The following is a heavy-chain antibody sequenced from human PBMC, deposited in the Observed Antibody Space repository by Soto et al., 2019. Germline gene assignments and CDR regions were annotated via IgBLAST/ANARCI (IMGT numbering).Heavy chain of an antibody. V-gene: IGHV3-9*01. CDR2: ISWNSGNI. J-gene: IGHJ4*02. D-gene: IGHD5-18*01. Sequence: SLRLSCAASGFTFDDYAMYWVRQDIGKGLEWVSSISWNSGNIGYADSVKGRFTTSRDNAENSLYLQMNSLRPEDTALYYCVRSKGGYSYGTPFDYWGQGTLVTVS. CDR1: GFTFDDYA. CDR3: VRSKGGYSYGTPFDY.